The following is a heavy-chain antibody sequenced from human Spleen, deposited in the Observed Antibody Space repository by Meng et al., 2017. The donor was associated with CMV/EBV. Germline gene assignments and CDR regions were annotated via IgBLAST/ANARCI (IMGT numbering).Heavy chain of an antibody. CDR3: ARDGSRGYSYHNDGNGMDV. J-gene: IGHJ6*02. CDR2: IYYSGTT. Sequence: SETLSLTCTVSGGSVSSGGYYWSWIRQPPGKGLEWIGYIYYSGTTNYTPSLKSRVTISVDTSKNQFSLKLSSLTAADTAVYYCARDGSRGYSYHNDGNGMDVWGQGTTVTVSS. D-gene: IGHD5-18*01. V-gene: IGHV4-61*08. CDR1: GGSVSSGGYY.